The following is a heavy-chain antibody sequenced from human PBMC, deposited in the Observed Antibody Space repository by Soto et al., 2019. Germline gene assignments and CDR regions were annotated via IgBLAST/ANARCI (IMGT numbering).Heavy chain of an antibody. CDR2: INANGGTT. Sequence: PGGSLRLSCAASGFIFSTYAMNWVRQAPGKGLEWVSAINANGGTTYYAESVRGRFTIPRDNSINTLYLQMSRLRTEDTAVYYCAHPRGYGVFDAVDIWGQGTMVTVSS. CDR3: AHPRGYGVFDAVDI. V-gene: IGHV3-23*01. CDR1: GFIFSTYA. D-gene: IGHD4-17*01. J-gene: IGHJ3*02.